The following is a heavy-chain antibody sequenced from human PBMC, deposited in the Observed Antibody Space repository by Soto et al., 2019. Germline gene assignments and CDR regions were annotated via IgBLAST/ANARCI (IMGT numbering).Heavy chain of an antibody. CDR3: ARDLRITIFGVVTKPYDY. CDR2: ISAYNGNT. CDR1: GYTFTSYG. V-gene: IGHV1-18*01. Sequence: ASVKVSCKASGYTFTSYGISWVRQAPGQGLEWMGWISAYNGNTNYAQKLQGRVTMTTDTSTSTAYMELRSLRSDDTAVYYCARDLRITIFGVVTKPYDYWGQGTLVTV. D-gene: IGHD3-3*01. J-gene: IGHJ4*02.